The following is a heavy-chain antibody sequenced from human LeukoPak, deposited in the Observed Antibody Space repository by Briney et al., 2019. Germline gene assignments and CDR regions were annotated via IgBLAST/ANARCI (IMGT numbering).Heavy chain of an antibody. CDR3: ARQMESSGWYGDY. Sequence: GESLKISCKHSEYSFPNYCIGWVRQMPGKGLEWMGIIYPDDSDTRYSPSFQGQVTISADKSISTAYLQWSSLKASDTAMYYCARQMESSGWYGDYWGQGTLVTVSS. D-gene: IGHD6-19*01. CDR1: EYSFPNYC. V-gene: IGHV5-51*01. J-gene: IGHJ4*02. CDR2: IYPDDSDT.